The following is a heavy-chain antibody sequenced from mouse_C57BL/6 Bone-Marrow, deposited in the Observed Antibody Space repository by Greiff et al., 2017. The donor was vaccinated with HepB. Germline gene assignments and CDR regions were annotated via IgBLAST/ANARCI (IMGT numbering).Heavy chain of an antibody. Sequence: QVQLQQPGAELVKPGASVKLSCKASGYTFTSYWMHWVKQRPGQGLEWIGMIHPNSGSTNYNEKFKSKATLTVDKSSSTAYMQLSSLTSEDSAVYYCASPYSNSFFAYWGQGTLVTVSA. V-gene: IGHV1-64*01. CDR2: IHPNSGST. J-gene: IGHJ3*01. CDR3: ASPYSNSFFAY. CDR1: GYTFTSYW. D-gene: IGHD2-5*01.